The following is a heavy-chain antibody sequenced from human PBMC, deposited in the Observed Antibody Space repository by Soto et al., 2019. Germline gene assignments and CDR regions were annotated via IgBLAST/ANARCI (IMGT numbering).Heavy chain of an antibody. J-gene: IGHJ4*02. CDR1: GGSISSGGYY. D-gene: IGHD6-19*01. V-gene: IGHV4-31*03. CDR3: AHRPSGWYLFDY. CDR2: IYYSGST. Sequence: SETLSLTCTVSGGSISSGGYYWSWIRQHPGKGLEWIGYIYYSGSTYYNPSLKSRVTISVDTSKNQFSLKLSSVTAADTATYYCAHRPSGWYLFDYWGQGTLVTVSS.